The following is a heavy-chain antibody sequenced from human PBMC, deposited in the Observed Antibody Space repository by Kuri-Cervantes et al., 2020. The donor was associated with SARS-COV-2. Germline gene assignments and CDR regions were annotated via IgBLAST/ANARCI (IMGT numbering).Heavy chain of an antibody. D-gene: IGHD3-16*02. J-gene: IGHJ5*02. V-gene: IGHV1-24*01. CDR2: FDPEHSER. Sequence: ASVKVSCNVSGHTLTELSIYCGRQVPGNGLEWWGGFDPEHSERVYARKFQDRLTLTEDTSTDTAYMELTSLRSDDTAMYYCTSGAVVVHKMWFDPWGPGTLVTVSS. CDR3: TSGAVVVHKMWFDP. CDR1: GHTLTELS.